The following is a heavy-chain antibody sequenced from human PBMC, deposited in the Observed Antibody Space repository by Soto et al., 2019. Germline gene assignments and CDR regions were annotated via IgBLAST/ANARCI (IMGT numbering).Heavy chain of an antibody. CDR3: AREETAWPLAYGLDV. CDR2: IGRRSDI. J-gene: IGHJ6*02. D-gene: IGHD2-21*02. CDR1: GFSFITYS. Sequence: LRLSFEASGFSFITYSMHWVRQAPGKGLEWVSSIGRRSDIYYADSVKGRFTISRDNAKNSVSLQMNSLRDEDTAVYYCAREETAWPLAYGLDVWGQGTTVTVSS. V-gene: IGHV3-21*01.